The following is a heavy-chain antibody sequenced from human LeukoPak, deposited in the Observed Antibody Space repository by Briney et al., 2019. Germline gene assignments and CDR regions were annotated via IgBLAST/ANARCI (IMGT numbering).Heavy chain of an antibody. V-gene: IGHV4-34*01. D-gene: IGHD3-3*01. Sequence: SETLSLTCAVYGGSFSGYYWSWIRQPPGKGLEWIGEINHSGSTNYNPSLKSRVTISVDTSSNQFSLKLSSVTAADTAVYYCARGSRSFGVVIMPFDYWGQGTLVTVSS. CDR1: GGSFSGYY. CDR3: ARGSRSFGVVIMPFDY. CDR2: INHSGST. J-gene: IGHJ4*02.